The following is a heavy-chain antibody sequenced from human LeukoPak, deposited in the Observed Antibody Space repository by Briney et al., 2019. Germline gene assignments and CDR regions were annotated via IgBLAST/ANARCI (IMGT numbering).Heavy chain of an antibody. CDR3: ARDPYSGSYFDY. Sequence: PGGSLRLSCAASGFSFSSYGMHWVRQAPGKGLEWVAVISYDGNKEYYVDSVKGRFTISRDNSKNTLYLQMNSLRAEDTAVYYCARDPYSGSYFDYWGQGTLVTVSS. D-gene: IGHD1-26*01. CDR1: GFSFSSYG. CDR2: ISYDGNKE. J-gene: IGHJ4*02. V-gene: IGHV3-30*03.